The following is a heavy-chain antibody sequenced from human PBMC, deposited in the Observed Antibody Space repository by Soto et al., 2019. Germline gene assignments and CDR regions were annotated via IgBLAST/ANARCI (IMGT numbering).Heavy chain of an antibody. D-gene: IGHD2-15*01. Sequence: EVRLVESGGGLVQPGGSLKLSCETSGFTFSDYSMNWVRQAPGKGLEWVSFISSSSSAIYYADSVKGRFTSSRDNGKNSLYLQMSGLGVEDTAMYYCGGWCSGGVFFSAPYWGQGTLAPVSS. CDR1: GFTFSDYS. J-gene: IGHJ4*02. CDR2: ISSSSSAI. V-gene: IGHV3-48*04. CDR3: GGWCSGGVFFSAPY.